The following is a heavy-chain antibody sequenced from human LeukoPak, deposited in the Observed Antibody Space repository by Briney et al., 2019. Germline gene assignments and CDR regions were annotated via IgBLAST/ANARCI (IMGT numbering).Heavy chain of an antibody. CDR3: ARDSVVVTAID. CDR1: GFTFSSYG. V-gene: IGHV3-33*01. CDR2: IWYDGSNK. Sequence: GGSLRLSCAASGFTFSSYGMHWVRQAPGKGLEWVAVIWYDGSNKYYADSVKGRFTISRDNSKNTLYLQMNSLRAEDTAVYYCARDSVVVTAIDWGQGTLVTVFS. J-gene: IGHJ4*02. D-gene: IGHD2-21*02.